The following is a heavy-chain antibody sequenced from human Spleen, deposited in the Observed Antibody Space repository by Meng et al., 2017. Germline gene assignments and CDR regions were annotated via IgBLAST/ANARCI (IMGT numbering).Heavy chain of an antibody. Sequence: ASVKVSCKASGYTLTEYFIHWVRQAPGQGLEWMGWINPNIGGTDYAQKFQGRVTMTRDTSFSAVYMELSGLRSDDTAVYYCAREDGSDAFDIWGQGTMVTVSS. CDR1: GYTLTEYF. V-gene: IGHV1-2*02. J-gene: IGHJ3*02. D-gene: IGHD3-10*01. CDR3: AREDGSDAFDI. CDR2: INPNIGGT.